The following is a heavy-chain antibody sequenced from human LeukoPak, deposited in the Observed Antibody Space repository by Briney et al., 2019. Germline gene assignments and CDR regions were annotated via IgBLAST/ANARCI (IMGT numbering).Heavy chain of an antibody. J-gene: IGHJ4*02. CDR1: GGSISNNNYY. Sequence: PSETLSLTCTVSGGSISNNNYYWAWIRQPPGKGLECIGSIYYSGSPYYNPSLKSRVTISVDTSKNQFSLRLSSVTAADTAVYYCARGHNFGRLHPFDYWGQGTLVTVSS. V-gene: IGHV4-39*01. D-gene: IGHD3-9*01. CDR3: ARGHNFGRLHPFDY. CDR2: IYYSGSP.